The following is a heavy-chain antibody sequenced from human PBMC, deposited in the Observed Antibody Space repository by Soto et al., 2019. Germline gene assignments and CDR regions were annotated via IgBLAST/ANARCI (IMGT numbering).Heavy chain of an antibody. CDR2: ISSNGGST. D-gene: IGHD6-13*01. CDR3: ARGAAGLRGIDY. Sequence: GGSLRLSCAASGFTFSSYAMHWVRQAPGKGLEYVSAISSNGGSTYYANSVKGRFTISRDNSKNTLYLQMGSLRAEDMAVYYCARGAAGLRGIDYWGQGTLVIVSS. J-gene: IGHJ4*02. CDR1: GFTFSSYA. V-gene: IGHV3-64*01.